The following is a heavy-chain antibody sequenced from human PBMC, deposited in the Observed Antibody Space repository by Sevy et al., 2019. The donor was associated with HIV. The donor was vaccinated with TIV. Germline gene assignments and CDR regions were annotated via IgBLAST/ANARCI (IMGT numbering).Heavy chain of an antibody. CDR1: GFTFSTYW. CDR2: INSDGNYR. J-gene: IGHJ3*02. CDR3: ARESRGSFEGFDI. V-gene: IGHV3-74*01. D-gene: IGHD1-26*01. Sequence: GGSLRLSCAASGFTFSTYWMHWVRQAPGKGLVWVSRINSDGNYRSYVESVEGRFTISRDNAQNTLFLQMSSLRVEDTAVYYCARESRGSFEGFDIWGQGTMVTVSS.